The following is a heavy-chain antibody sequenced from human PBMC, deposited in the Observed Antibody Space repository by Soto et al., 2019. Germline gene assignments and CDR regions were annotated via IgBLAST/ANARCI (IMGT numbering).Heavy chain of an antibody. V-gene: IGHV3-23*01. CDR2: ILVGGST. J-gene: IGHJ3*02. CDR1: GFLCSSYD. Sequence: PGGSLRLSCAVSGFLCSSYDMSWVRQAPGKGLEWVSTILVGGSTHYEDSVKGRFTISRDTSKNTVYLQMNSLTAGDTAFYYCAKATATSGGAFEIYGQGTMVTVSS. D-gene: IGHD1-1*01. CDR3: AKATATSGGAFEI.